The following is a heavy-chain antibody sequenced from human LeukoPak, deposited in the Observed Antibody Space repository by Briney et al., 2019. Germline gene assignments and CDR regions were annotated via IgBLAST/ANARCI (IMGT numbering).Heavy chain of an antibody. V-gene: IGHV3-66*01. CDR3: AKIPSYYYDSSGYPPFDCY. J-gene: IGHJ4*02. Sequence: PGGSLRLSCAASGFIVSTNYMSWVRQAPGKGLEWVSVLYSGGTTYYADSVKGRFTISRDNSKNTLYLQMNSLRAEDTAVYYCAKIPSYYYDSSGYPPFDCYWGQGTLVTVSS. D-gene: IGHD3-22*01. CDR1: GFIVSTNY. CDR2: LYSGGTT.